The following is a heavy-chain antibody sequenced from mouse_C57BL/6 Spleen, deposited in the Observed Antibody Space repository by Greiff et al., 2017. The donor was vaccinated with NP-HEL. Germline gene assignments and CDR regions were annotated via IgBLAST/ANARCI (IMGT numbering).Heavy chain of an antibody. D-gene: IGHD1-3*01. V-gene: IGHV1-54*01. CDR1: GYAFTNYL. CDR3: AASGGCKGMDYFDY. J-gene: IGHJ2*01. Sequence: VQLQQSGAELVRPGTSVKVSCKASGYAFTNYLIEWVKQRPGQGLEWIGVINPGSGGTNYNEKFKGKATLTADKSSSTAYMQLSSRTSEDSAVYFCAASGGCKGMDYFDYWGQGTTLTVSS. CDR2: INPGSGGT.